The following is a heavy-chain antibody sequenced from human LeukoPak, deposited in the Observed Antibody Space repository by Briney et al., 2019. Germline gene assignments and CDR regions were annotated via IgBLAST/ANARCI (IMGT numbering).Heavy chain of an antibody. J-gene: IGHJ4*02. CDR1: GFTVSSNY. CDR2: IRFDATNK. D-gene: IGHD1-14*01. Sequence: GGSLRLSCAASGFTVSSNYMSWVRQAPGKGLEWVCFIRFDATNKYYADSVKGRFTISRDNSNNTLYLQLNNVRTEDTATYFCAKEQYPGYFDFWGQGTLVTVSA. V-gene: IGHV3-30*02. CDR3: AKEQYPGYFDF.